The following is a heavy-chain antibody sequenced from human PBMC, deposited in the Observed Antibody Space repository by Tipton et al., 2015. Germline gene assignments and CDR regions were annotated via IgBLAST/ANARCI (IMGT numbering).Heavy chain of an antibody. CDR2: IYHSGST. Sequence: TLSLTCTVSGGSISSYYWSWIRQPPGKGLEWIGYIYHSGSTHYNPSLKSRVTMSINTSKNQFSLKLNSVTAADTAVYYCARDDSALDSWGQGTLVTVSS. J-gene: IGHJ4*02. V-gene: IGHV4-59*12. D-gene: IGHD5-18*01. CDR3: ARDDSALDS. CDR1: GGSISSYY.